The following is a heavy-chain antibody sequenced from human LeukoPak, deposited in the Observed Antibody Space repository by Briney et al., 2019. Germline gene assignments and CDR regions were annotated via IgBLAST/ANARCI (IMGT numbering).Heavy chain of an antibody. CDR2: MNPNSGNT. J-gene: IGHJ5*02. V-gene: IGHV1-8*01. CDR1: GYTFTSYD. CDR3: ARGRAAPTGRWFDP. D-gene: IGHD6-13*01. Sequence: ASVTVSCKASGYTFTSYDINWVRQATGQGLEWMGWMNPNSGNTGYAQKFQGRVTMTWSTSISTAYMELSSLRSEDTAVYYCARGRAAPTGRWFDPWGQGTLVTVSS.